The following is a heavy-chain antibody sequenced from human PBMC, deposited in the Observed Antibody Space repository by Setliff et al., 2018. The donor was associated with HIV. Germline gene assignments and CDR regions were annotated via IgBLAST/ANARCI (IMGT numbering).Heavy chain of an antibody. V-gene: IGHV4-59*04. Sequence: PSETLSLTCVISGGSMGSHYWSWIRQHPGKGLEWTGSIYQSGRTYYNPSLKSRLTMSVDTSKNQFSLSLSSVTAADTAVYYCASRVYYYDENRILREEGFVPWGQGTLVTVSS. D-gene: IGHD3-22*01. J-gene: IGHJ5*02. CDR3: ASRVYYYDENRILREEGFVP. CDR1: GGSMGSHY. CDR2: IYQSGRT.